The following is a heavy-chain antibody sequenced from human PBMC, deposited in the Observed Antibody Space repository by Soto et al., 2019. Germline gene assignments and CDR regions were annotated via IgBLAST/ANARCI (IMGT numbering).Heavy chain of an antibody. V-gene: IGHV1-69*13. Sequence: ASVKVSCKASGGTFSSYAISWVRQAPGQGLEWMGGIIPIFGTANYAQKFQGRVTITADESTSTAYMELSSLRSEDTAVYYCARDYYDSSGPNPPDAFDLWGQGTMVTVS. CDR1: GGTFSSYA. CDR3: ARDYYDSSGPNPPDAFDL. J-gene: IGHJ3*01. CDR2: IIPIFGTA. D-gene: IGHD3-22*01.